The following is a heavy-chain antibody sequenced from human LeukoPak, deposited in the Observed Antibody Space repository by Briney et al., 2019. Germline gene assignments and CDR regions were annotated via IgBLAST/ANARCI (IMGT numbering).Heavy chain of an antibody. CDR3: ARGTLKAAATDFDY. CDR1: GFTFDEYG. V-gene: IGHV3-20*04. Sequence: GGSLRLSCAASGFTFDEYGMSWVRQAPGKGLEWVSGINWNGGSTGYADSVKGRFTISRDNAKNSLYLQMNSLRAEDTALYYCARGTLKAAATDFDYWGQGTVVTVSS. D-gene: IGHD6-13*01. J-gene: IGHJ4*02. CDR2: INWNGGST.